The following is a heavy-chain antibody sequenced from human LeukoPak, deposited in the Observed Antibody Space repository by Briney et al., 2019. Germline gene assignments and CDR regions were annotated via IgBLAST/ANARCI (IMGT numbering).Heavy chain of an antibody. Sequence: PGGSLRLSCAASGFTFSNYWMSWVRQAPGKGLEWVANIKQDGSDIYYVDSVKGRFTISRDNAKNSLYLQMNSLRAEDTALYYCARAGLPVARDHWGQGTLVTVSS. CDR2: IKQDGSDI. CDR3: ARAGLPVARDH. J-gene: IGHJ4*02. V-gene: IGHV3-7*01. D-gene: IGHD6-19*01. CDR1: GFTFSNYW.